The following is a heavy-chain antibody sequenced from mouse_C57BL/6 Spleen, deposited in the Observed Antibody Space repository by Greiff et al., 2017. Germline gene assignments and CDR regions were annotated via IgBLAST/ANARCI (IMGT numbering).Heavy chain of an antibody. J-gene: IGHJ1*03. CDR2: IDPSDSYT. CDR3: ARSRPYWYFDV. V-gene: IGHV1-69*01. CDR1: GYTFTSYW. Sequence: QVQLQQSGAELVMPGASVKLSCKASGYTFTSYWMHWVKQRPGQGLEWIGEIDPSDSYTNYNQKFKGKSTLTVDKSSSTAYMQLSSLTSEDSAVYYCARSRPYWYFDVWGTGTTVTVSS.